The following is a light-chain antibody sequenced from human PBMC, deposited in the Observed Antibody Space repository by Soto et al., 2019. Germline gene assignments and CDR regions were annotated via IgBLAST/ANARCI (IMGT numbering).Light chain of an antibody. CDR2: DAS. CDR3: KQRTNWPPL. V-gene: IGKV3-11*01. Sequence: DIVFTQCPACLSLYLEDRATRSCRASQSVSSSLAWYQQKPGQAPRLLIYDASNRATGIQARFSGSGSGTDFTLTIRSLEPEDCAVYFCKQRTNWPPLFGPGTKVDI. CDR1: QSVSSS. J-gene: IGKJ3*01.